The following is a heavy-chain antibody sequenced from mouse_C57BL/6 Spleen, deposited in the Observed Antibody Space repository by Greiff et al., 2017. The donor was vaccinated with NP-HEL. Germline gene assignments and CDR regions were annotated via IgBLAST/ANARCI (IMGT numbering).Heavy chain of an antibody. CDR2: IYPGSGST. V-gene: IGHV1-55*01. CDR3: ARGTTVGGYFDV. D-gene: IGHD1-1*01. CDR1: GYTFTSYW. J-gene: IGHJ1*03. Sequence: QVQLQQPGAELVKPGASVKMSCKASGYTFTSYWITWVKQRPGQGLEWIGDIYPGSGSTNYNEKFKSKATLTVDTSSSTAYMQLSRLTSEDSAVYYCARGTTVGGYFDVWGTGTTVTVSS.